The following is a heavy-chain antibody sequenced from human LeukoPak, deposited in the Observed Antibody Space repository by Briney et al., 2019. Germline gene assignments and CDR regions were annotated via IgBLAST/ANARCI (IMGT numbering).Heavy chain of an antibody. D-gene: IGHD3-22*01. CDR3: AKDSGPYTSGYYGH. Sequence: GGSLRLSCAASGFTFSSYAMSWVRQAPGKRLEWVSAISGGGGTTYYADSEKGRFTISRDNSKNTLFQQMNSLRAEDTAVYYCAKDSGPYTSGYYGHWGQGTLVTVSS. J-gene: IGHJ4*02. CDR2: ISGGGGTT. V-gene: IGHV3-23*01. CDR1: GFTFSSYA.